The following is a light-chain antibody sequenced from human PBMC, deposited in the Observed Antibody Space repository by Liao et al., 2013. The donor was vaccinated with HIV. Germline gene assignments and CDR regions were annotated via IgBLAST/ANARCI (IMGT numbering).Light chain of an antibody. CDR2: QDT. V-gene: IGLV3-21*01. CDR1: NIGSKR. CDR3: QAWDSSTAVV. Sequence: SYELTQPPSVSVAPGKTATITCGGKNIGSKRVHWYQQKPGQAPVLVMYQDTKRPSGIPERFSGSNSGNTATLTISGTQAMDEADYYCQAWDSSTAVVFGGRDQADRP. J-gene: IGLJ2*01.